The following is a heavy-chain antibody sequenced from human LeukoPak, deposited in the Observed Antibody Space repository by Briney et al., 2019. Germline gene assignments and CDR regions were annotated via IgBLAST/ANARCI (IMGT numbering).Heavy chain of an antibody. J-gene: IGHJ5*02. D-gene: IGHD3-16*01. CDR3: AKKLGYGWFDP. CDR2: INHSGST. Sequence: SETLSLTCAVYGGSFSGYYWSWIRQPPGKGLEWIGEINHSGSTNYNPSLKSRVIISLDTSKNQFSLKLSSVTAADTAVYYCAKKLGYGWFDPWGQGTLVAVSS. CDR1: GGSFSGYY. V-gene: IGHV4-34*01.